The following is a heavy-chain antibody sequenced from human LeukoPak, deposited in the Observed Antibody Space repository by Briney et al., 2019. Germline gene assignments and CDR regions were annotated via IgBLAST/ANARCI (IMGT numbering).Heavy chain of an antibody. V-gene: IGHV3-48*04. D-gene: IGHD2-2*01. CDR1: GCTFSTYS. Sequence: PGGSLRLSCAASGCTFSTYSMNWVRQAPGKGLEWVSYISSSGSTIYYADSVKGRFTISRDNAKNSLYLQMNSLRAEDTAVYYCAKDLSTFDYWGQGTLVTVSS. J-gene: IGHJ4*02. CDR2: ISSSGSTI. CDR3: AKDLSTFDY.